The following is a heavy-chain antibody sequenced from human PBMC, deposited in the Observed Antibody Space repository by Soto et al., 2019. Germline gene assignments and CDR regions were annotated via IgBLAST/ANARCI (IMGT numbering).Heavy chain of an antibody. Sequence: WLSQRLSWGAAGGTGSSHYMRRVLQAQGKGLEWVSVICSGGSTYYADSVKGRFTISRDNSKNTLYLQMNSLRAEDTAVYYCAKDPVAVAGTTIFPYVWGQGTTVTVSS. CDR3: AKDPVAVAGTTIFPYV. CDR2: ICSGGST. V-gene: IGHV3-53*01. J-gene: IGHJ6*02. D-gene: IGHD6-19*01. CDR1: GGTGSSHY.